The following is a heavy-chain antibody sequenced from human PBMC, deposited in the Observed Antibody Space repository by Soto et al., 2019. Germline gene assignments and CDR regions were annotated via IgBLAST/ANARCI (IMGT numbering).Heavy chain of an antibody. D-gene: IGHD3-22*01. CDR1: GGTFSSYA. CDR2: IIPIFGTA. Sequence: ASVKVSCKASGGTFSSYAISWVRQAPGQGLEWMGGIIPIFGTANYAQKFQGRVTITADESTSTAYMELSSLRSEDTAVYYCARSAPTYYDNPDDRFDYWGQGTLVTVSS. V-gene: IGHV1-69*13. J-gene: IGHJ4*02. CDR3: ARSAPTYYDNPDDRFDY.